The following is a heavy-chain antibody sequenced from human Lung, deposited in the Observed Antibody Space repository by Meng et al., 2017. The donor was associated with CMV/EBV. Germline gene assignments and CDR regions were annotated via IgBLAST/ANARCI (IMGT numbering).Heavy chain of an antibody. CDR3: ASDSSGFYNDVFDI. CDR2: FYRSGST. CDR1: GFTVSSKY. J-gene: IGHJ3*02. Sequence: SCTASGFTVSSKYMNWVRQAPGKGLEWVSVFYRSGSTYYADSVKGRFTIARDNSKNTLYLQMKSLRVEDTAVYYCASDSSGFYNDVFDIWGQGTMVTVSS. V-gene: IGHV3-66*02. D-gene: IGHD3-22*01.